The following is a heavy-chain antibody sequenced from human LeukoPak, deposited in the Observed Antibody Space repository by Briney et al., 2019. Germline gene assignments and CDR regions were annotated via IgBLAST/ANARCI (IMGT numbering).Heavy chain of an antibody. V-gene: IGHV4-34*01. CDR2: IDHSGST. J-gene: IGHJ5*02. D-gene: IGHD3-22*01. Sequence: SETLSLTCAVYGGSFSGYYWSWIRQPPGKGLEWIGEIDHSGSTNYNPSLKSRVTISVDTSKNQFSLKLSSVTAADTAVYYCARAQRSSGYHLGCFDPWGQGTLVTVSS. CDR1: GGSFSGYY. CDR3: ARAQRSSGYHLGCFDP.